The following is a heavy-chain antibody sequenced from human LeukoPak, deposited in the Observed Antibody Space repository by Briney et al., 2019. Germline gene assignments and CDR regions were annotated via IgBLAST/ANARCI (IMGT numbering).Heavy chain of an antibody. V-gene: IGHV3-74*01. Sequence: PGGSLRLSCEASGFTFSSHWMHWARQVPGKGLVWVSNINGDGSSVGYADSVKGRFAVSRDNAKNTLYLHMSSLRAEDTAVYYCARDEVGATPIDYWGQGTLVTVSS. CDR3: ARDEVGATPIDY. CDR1: GFTFSSHW. CDR2: INGDGSSV. J-gene: IGHJ4*02. D-gene: IGHD1-26*01.